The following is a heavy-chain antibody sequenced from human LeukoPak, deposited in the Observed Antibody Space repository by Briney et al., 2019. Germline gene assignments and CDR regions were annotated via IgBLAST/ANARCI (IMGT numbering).Heavy chain of an antibody. Sequence: GGSLRLSCAASGFTFSSCAMSWVRQAPGKGLEWVSAISGSGGSTYYADSVKGRFTISRDNSKNTLYLQMNSLRAEDTAVYYCAKGWNGYDRFDYWGQGTLVTVSP. V-gene: IGHV3-23*01. CDR1: GFTFSSCA. CDR2: ISGSGGST. D-gene: IGHD5-12*01. CDR3: AKGWNGYDRFDY. J-gene: IGHJ4*02.